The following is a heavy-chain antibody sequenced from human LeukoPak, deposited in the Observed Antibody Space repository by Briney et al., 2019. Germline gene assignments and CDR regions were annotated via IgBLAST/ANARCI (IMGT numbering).Heavy chain of an antibody. J-gene: IGHJ6*04. V-gene: IGHV3-48*03. CDR3: AELGITMIGGV. CDR2: INSSGSTI. D-gene: IGHD3-10*02. Sequence: SCKASGYTFTSYSMHWVRQAPGKGLEWVSYINSSGSTIYYADSVKGRFTISRDNAKNSLYLQMNSLRAEDTAVYYCAELGITMIGGVWGKGTTVTISS. CDR1: GYTFTSYS.